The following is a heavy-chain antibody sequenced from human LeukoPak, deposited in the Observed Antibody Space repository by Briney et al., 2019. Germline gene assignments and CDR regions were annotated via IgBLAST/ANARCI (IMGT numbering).Heavy chain of an antibody. CDR1: GFSVSNYY. CDR2: IYSGGRT. D-gene: IGHD3-10*01. V-gene: IGHV3-53*01. CDR3: ARVAGFGELWYFDY. Sequence: PGGSLRLSCAASGFSVSNYYMSWVRQAPGKGLEWVSVIYSGGRTYYADSVRGRFTISRDYSKNTVYLQTNSLRVDDAAVYFCARVAGFGELWYFDYWGQGTQVTVSS. J-gene: IGHJ4*02.